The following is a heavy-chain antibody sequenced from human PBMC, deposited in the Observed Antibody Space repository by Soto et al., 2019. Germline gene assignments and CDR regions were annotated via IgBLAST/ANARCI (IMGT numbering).Heavy chain of an antibody. V-gene: IGHV4-34*01. CDR1: GGSFSGYY. CDR2: INHSGST. Sequence: ETLSLTCAVYGGSFSGYYWSWIRQPPGKGLEWIGEINHSGSTNYNPSLKSRVTISVDTSKNQFSLKLSSVTAADTAVYYCAKTKGISRRLYDYWGQGTLVTVSS. D-gene: IGHD2-2*02. J-gene: IGHJ4*02. CDR3: AKTKGISRRLYDY.